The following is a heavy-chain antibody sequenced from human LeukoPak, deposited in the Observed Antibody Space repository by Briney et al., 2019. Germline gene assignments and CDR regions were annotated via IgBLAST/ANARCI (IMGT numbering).Heavy chain of an antibody. V-gene: IGHV3-53*05. CDR2: IYSGGST. D-gene: IGHD2-2*02. Sequence: GGSLRLSCAASGFTVSSNYMSWVRQAPGKGLEWVSVIYSGGSTYYADSVKGRFTISRDNSKNTLYLQMNSLRAEDTAFYYCAKDYSLYCSSASCYTPFDYWGQGALVTVSS. J-gene: IGHJ4*02. CDR3: AKDYSLYCSSASCYTPFDY. CDR1: GFTVSSNY.